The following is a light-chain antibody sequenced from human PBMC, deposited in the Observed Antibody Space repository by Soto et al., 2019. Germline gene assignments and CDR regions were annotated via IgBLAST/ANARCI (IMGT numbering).Light chain of an antibody. CDR1: QSVGSY. CDR3: QQRTNWAPWT. V-gene: IGKV3-11*01. J-gene: IGKJ1*01. CDR2: DAS. Sequence: EIVLTQSPTTLSLSPGERATLSCRASQSVGSYLAWYQQKPGQAPRLLIYDASIRTTSTPAKFSGRGSGTDFTLTIGSLEAQDFVVYYCQQRTNWAPWTFGQGTKVEVK.